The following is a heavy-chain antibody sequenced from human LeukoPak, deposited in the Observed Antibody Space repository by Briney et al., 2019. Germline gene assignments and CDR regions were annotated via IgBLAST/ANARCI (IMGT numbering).Heavy chain of an antibody. CDR1: GGSFSGYY. V-gene: IGHV4-34*01. J-gene: IGHJ3*02. CDR3: ARVPLRPYYYDSRGRVDAFDI. Sequence: SETLSLTCAVYGGSFSGYYWSWIRQPPGKGLEWIGEINHSGSTNYNPSLKSRVTISVDRSKNQFSLKLSSVTAADTAVYYCARVPLRPYYYDSRGRVDAFDIWGQGTMVTVSS. D-gene: IGHD3-22*01. CDR2: INHSGST.